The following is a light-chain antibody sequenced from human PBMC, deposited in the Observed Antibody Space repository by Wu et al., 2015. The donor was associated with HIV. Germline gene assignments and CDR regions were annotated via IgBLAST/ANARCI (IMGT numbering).Light chain of an antibody. Sequence: EIVLTQSPGTLSLSPGERATLSCRASQSVRSSYLAWYQQKPGQAPRLLIYGASSRATGIPDRFSGSGSGTDFTLTISRLEPEDFAVYYCQQYGSPLTFGGGTKVKI. CDR1: QSVRSSY. V-gene: IGKV3-20*01. CDR2: GAS. J-gene: IGKJ4*01. CDR3: QQYGSPLT.